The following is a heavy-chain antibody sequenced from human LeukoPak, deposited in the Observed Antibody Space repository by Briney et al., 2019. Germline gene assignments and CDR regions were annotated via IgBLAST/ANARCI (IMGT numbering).Heavy chain of an antibody. V-gene: IGHV4-59*01. CDR1: SGSTSSYY. CDR3: ARGQKYRNGYTVTELGSGYFDY. J-gene: IGHJ4*02. CDR2: IYYSGRT. D-gene: IGHD5-18*01. Sequence: KPSETLSLTCSVSSGSTSSYYWSWIRQPPGKGLEWIGYIYYSGRTSYNPSLKSRVTISVDTSKNHFSLTLSSVTAADTAVYYCARGQKYRNGYTVTELGSGYFDYWGQGTLVTVSS.